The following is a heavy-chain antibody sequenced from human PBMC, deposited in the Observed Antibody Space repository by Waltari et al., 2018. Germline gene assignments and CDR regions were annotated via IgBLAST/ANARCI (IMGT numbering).Heavy chain of an antibody. V-gene: IGHV3-53*01. Sequence: EVQLVESGGGLIQPGESLRLSCAASGFTASSNYMSWVRQAPGKGLEWVSVIYSGGSTYYADSVKGRFTISRDNSKNTLYLQMNSLRAEDTAVYYCARTPGVVVITDWYFDLWGRGTLVTVSS. CDR2: IYSGGST. CDR1: GFTASSNY. J-gene: IGHJ2*01. CDR3: ARTPGVVVITDWYFDL. D-gene: IGHD3-22*01.